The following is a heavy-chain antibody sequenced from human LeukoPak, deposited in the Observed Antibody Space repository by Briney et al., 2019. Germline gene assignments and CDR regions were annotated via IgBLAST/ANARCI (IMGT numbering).Heavy chain of an antibody. D-gene: IGHD6-13*01. CDR1: GFTFSLYA. Sequence: QTGGSLRLSCVASGFTFSLYAMTWVRQAPGKGLEWVSFIGGGGSTTYYADSVKGRFTISRDNSKNTLYLQMSSLRAEDTAVYYCARDGAPQQLVIHWGQGTLVTVSS. V-gene: IGHV3-23*01. J-gene: IGHJ4*02. CDR2: IGGGGSTT. CDR3: ARDGAPQQLVIH.